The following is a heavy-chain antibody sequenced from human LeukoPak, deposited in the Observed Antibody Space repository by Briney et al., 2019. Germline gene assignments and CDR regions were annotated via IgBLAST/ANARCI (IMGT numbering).Heavy chain of an antibody. CDR1: GGSISNY. CDR2: IYSTGST. J-gene: IGHJ4*02. Sequence: PSETLSLTCTVSGGSISNYWSWIRQPAGKGLEWIGRIYSTGSTNYNPSLKSRVTMSVDTSKSQFSLRLRSVTAADTAVYYCARQIASAGTAGFDFWGQGALVTVSS. D-gene: IGHD6-13*01. V-gene: IGHV4-4*07. CDR3: ARQIASAGTAGFDF.